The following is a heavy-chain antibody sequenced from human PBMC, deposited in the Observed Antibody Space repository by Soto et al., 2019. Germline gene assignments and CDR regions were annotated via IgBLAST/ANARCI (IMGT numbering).Heavy chain of an antibody. V-gene: IGHV3-33*01. J-gene: IGHJ5*02. D-gene: IGHD6-19*01. CDR2: IWYDGSNK. Sequence: QVQLVESGGGVVQPGRSLRLSCAASGFTFSSYGMHWVRQAPGKGLEWVAVIWYDGSNKYYADSVKGRFTISRDNSKNTLYLQMNSLRAEDTAVYYCARGADSSGWYPGWFGPWGQGTLVTVSS. CDR1: GFTFSSYG. CDR3: ARGADSSGWYPGWFGP.